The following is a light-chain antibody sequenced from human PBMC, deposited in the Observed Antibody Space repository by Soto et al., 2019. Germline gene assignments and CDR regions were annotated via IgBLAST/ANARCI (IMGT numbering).Light chain of an antibody. CDR3: MQGLQTPYT. Sequence: DIVMTQSPLSMPVTPGEPASISCRSSQSLLQSNGYSYLDWYLQKPGQSPQLLIYLGSNRDSGVPGRLSGRVSGPEFTLKISRVEAEDVGACYCMQGLQTPYTFGQGTKLEIK. J-gene: IGKJ2*01. V-gene: IGKV2-28*01. CDR1: QSLLQSNGYSY. CDR2: LGS.